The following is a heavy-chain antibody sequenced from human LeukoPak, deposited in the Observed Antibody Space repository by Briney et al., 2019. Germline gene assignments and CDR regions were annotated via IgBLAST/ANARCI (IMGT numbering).Heavy chain of an antibody. CDR3: ARPYDSSGYYASGIDY. CDR2: IYPGDSDT. D-gene: IGHD3-22*01. Sequence: GESLKISCKCSGYSFTSYWIGWVRQMPGKGLEWMGIIYPGDSDTRYSPSFQGQVTISADKSISTAYLQWSSLKASDTAMYYSARPYDSSGYYASGIDYWGQGTLVTVS. J-gene: IGHJ4*02. CDR1: GYSFTSYW. V-gene: IGHV5-51*01.